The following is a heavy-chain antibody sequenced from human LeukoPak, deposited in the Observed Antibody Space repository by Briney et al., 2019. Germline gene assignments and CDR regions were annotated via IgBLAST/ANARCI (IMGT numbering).Heavy chain of an antibody. CDR3: AKGRVVRGVTPFDY. D-gene: IGHD3-10*01. J-gene: IGHJ4*02. Sequence: GGSLRLSCAASGFTFDDYAMHWVRQAPGKGLEWVSGISWNSGSIGYADSVKGRFTISRDNAKNSLYLQMNSLRAEDTALYYCAKGRVVRGVTPFDYWGQGTLVTVSS. CDR1: GFTFDDYA. CDR2: ISWNSGSI. V-gene: IGHV3-9*01.